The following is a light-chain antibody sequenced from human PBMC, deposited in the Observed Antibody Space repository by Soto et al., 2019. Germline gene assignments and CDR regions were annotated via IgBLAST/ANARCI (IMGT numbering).Light chain of an antibody. CDR3: CSYAVSNTFWV. V-gene: IGLV2-11*01. CDR1: SSDVGGYNY. J-gene: IGLJ3*02. Sequence: QSVLTQPRSVSGSPGQSVTISCTGTSSDVGGYNYVSWYQQHPGKAPKVMIYDVSRRPSGVPDRFSGSKSGNTASLTISGLQAEDEADYYCCSYAVSNTFWVFGGGTKLTV. CDR2: DVS.